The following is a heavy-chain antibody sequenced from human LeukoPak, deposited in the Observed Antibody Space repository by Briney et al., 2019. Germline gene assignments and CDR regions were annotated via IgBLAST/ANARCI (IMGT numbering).Heavy chain of an antibody. CDR2: ISYDGSNK. D-gene: IGHD1/OR15-1a*01. Sequence: GGSLRLSCAASGFTFSSYGMHWVRQAPGKGLEWVAVISYDGSNKYYADSVKGRFTISRDNSKNTLYLQINSLRAEDTAVYYCAKEGTWTRTFDYWGQGTLVTVSS. V-gene: IGHV3-30*18. J-gene: IGHJ4*02. CDR1: GFTFSSYG. CDR3: AKEGTWTRTFDY.